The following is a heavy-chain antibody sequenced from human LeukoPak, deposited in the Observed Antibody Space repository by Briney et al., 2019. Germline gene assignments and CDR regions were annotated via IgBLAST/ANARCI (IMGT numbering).Heavy chain of an antibody. CDR1: GGSFSGYY. V-gene: IGHV4-34*01. CDR3: ARVDYSNHNWFDP. D-gene: IGHD4-11*01. J-gene: IGHJ5*02. Sequence: SETLSLTCAVYGGSFSGYYWSWIRQPPGKGLEWIGEINHSGSTNYNPSLKSRVTISVDTSKNQFSLKLSSVTAADTAVYYCARVDYSNHNWFDPWGQGTLVTVSS. CDR2: INHSGST.